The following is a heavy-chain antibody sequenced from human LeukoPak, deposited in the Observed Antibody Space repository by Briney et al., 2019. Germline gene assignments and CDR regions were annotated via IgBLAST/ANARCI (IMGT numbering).Heavy chain of an antibody. CDR2: ISYDGSNK. V-gene: IGHV3-30-3*01. CDR3: ASTTAHDYGDYHSLHY. Sequence: GGSLRLSCAASGFTFSSYAMHWVRQAPGKGLEWVAVISYDGSNKYYADSVKGRFTISRDNSKNTLYLQMNSLRAEDTAVYYCASTTAHDYGDYHSLHYWGQGTLVTVSS. J-gene: IGHJ4*02. D-gene: IGHD4-17*01. CDR1: GFTFSSYA.